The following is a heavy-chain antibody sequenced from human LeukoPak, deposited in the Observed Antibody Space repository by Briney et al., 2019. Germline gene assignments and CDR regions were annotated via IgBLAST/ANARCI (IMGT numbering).Heavy chain of an antibody. D-gene: IGHD6-6*01. CDR3: TRDLSLAAPQGFDY. Sequence: GGSLRLSCTASGFTFRRYSFNWVRQAPGKGLEWVSTISSGSDYIYYADSVRGRFTISGDNAENSLYLQMNSLRAEDTAVYYCTRDLSLAAPQGFDYWGQGTLVTVSS. J-gene: IGHJ4*02. V-gene: IGHV3-21*01. CDR1: GFTFRRYS. CDR2: ISSGSDYI.